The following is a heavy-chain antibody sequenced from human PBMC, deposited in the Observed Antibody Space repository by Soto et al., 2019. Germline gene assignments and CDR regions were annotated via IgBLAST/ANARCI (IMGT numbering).Heavy chain of an antibody. J-gene: IGHJ6*02. CDR2: INHSGST. D-gene: IGHD6-19*01. Sequence: SETLSLTCAVYGGSFSGYYWSWIRQPPGKGLEWIGEINHSGSTNYNPSLKSRVTISVDTSKNQFSLKLSSVTAADTAVYYCARGVRLYSSGWYVYYYGMDVWGQGTTVTVSS. CDR1: GGSFSGYY. V-gene: IGHV4-34*01. CDR3: ARGVRLYSSGWYVYYYGMDV.